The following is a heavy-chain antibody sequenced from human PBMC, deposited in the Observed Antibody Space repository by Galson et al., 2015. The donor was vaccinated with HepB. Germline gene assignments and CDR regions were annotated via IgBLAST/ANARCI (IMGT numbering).Heavy chain of an antibody. D-gene: IGHD3-10*01. CDR2: ISAYNGNT. CDR1: GGTFGSYA. Sequence: SVKVSCKASGGTFGSYAISWVRQAPGQGLEWMGWISAYNGNTNYAQKLQGRVTMTTDASTSTAYMELRSLRSDDTAVYYRARDPNYYGSGSYYPFDYWGQGTLVTVSS. J-gene: IGHJ4*02. V-gene: IGHV1-18*01. CDR3: ARDPNYYGSGSYYPFDY.